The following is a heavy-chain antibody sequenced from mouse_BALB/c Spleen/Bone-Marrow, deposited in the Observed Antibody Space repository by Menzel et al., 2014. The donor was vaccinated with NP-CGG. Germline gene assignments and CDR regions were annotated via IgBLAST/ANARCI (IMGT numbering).Heavy chain of an antibody. D-gene: IGHD2-3*01. Sequence: EVHLVESGGDLVKPGGSLKLSCAASGFTFSSYGMSWVRQTPDKRLEWVATINSGGSYTYYSDSVKGRFTISRDNAKNTLYLQMSSLKSEDTAMYYCGRRGLYDGSAWFAYGGQGTLVPVSA. J-gene: IGHJ3*01. V-gene: IGHV5-6*01. CDR3: GRRGLYDGSAWFAY. CDR1: GFTFSSYG. CDR2: INSGGSYT.